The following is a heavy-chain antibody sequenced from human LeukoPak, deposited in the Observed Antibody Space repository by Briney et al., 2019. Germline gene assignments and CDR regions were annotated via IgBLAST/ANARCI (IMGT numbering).Heavy chain of an antibody. CDR1: GFTLSSYW. D-gene: IGHD6-13*01. Sequence: GGSLRLSCAASGFTLSSYWMHWVRQAPGQGLVWVSRVNSDGSSTNYADSVKGRFTISRDNAKNTLYLQMNSLRAEDTAVYYCARVAYSSTWYIDYWGQGTLVTVSS. CDR2: VNSDGSST. V-gene: IGHV3-74*01. CDR3: ARVAYSSTWYIDY. J-gene: IGHJ4*02.